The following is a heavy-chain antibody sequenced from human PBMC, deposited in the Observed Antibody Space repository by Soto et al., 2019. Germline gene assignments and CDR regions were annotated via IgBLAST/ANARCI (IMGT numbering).Heavy chain of an antibody. CDR2: ISGSGGST. V-gene: IGHV3-23*01. CDR3: AKWAYSSGYYSYFDY. CDR1: GFTFSSYA. D-gene: IGHD3-22*01. Sequence: PGGSMRLSCAASGFTFSSYAMSWVRQAPGKGLEWVSAISGSGGSTYYADSVKGRFTISRDNSKNTLYLQMNSLRAEDTAVYYCAKWAYSSGYYSYFDYWGQGTLVTVSS. J-gene: IGHJ4*02.